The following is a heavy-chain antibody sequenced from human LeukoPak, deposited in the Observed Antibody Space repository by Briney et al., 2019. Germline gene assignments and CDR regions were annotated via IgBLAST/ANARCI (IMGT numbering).Heavy chain of an antibody. J-gene: IGHJ4*02. CDR1: GYPFTGYY. D-gene: IGHD1-26*01. V-gene: IGHV1-2*06. Sequence: ASVKVSCKASGYPFTGYYMNWVRQAPGQGLEWMGRINPNSGGTNYAQKFQGRVTMTRDTSISTAYMELSRLRSDDTAVYYCARVVGTTLRFDCWGQGTLVTVSS. CDR3: ARVVGTTLRFDC. CDR2: INPNSGGT.